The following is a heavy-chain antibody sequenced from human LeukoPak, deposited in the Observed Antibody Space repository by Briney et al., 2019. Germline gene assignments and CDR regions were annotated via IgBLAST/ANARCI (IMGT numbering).Heavy chain of an antibody. V-gene: IGHV3-48*04. CDR3: ARDPIAAAGH. D-gene: IGHD6-13*01. CDR1: GFTFSSYS. CDR2: ISSSSTI. J-gene: IGHJ4*02. Sequence: GGSLRLSCAASGFTFSSYSMNWVRQAPGKGLEWVSYISSSSTIYYTDSVKGRFTISRDNAKNSLYLQMNSLRAEDTAVYYCARDPIAAAGHWGQGTLVTVSS.